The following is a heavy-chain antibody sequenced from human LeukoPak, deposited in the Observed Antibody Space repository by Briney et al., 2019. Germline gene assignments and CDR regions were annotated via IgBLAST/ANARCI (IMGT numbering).Heavy chain of an antibody. Sequence: SETLSLTCTVSGDSISGSSYYWGWVRQPPGEGLEWIGSIYYSGSTHYNPSLKSRVSISVDTSENQFSLKLSSVTAADTAVYYCARNATVTTLQRADNWFDPPGEGTLVTVSS. CDR3: ARNATVTTLQRADNWFDP. J-gene: IGHJ5*02. V-gene: IGHV4-39*01. D-gene: IGHD4-17*01. CDR1: GDSISGSSYY. CDR2: IYYSGST.